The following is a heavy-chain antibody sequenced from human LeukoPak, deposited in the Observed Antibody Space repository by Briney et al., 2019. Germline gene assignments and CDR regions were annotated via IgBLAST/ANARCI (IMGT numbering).Heavy chain of an antibody. CDR2: INHSGST. V-gene: IGHV4-34*01. D-gene: IGHD6-19*01. J-gene: IGHJ1*01. Sequence: SETLSLTCAVYGGSFSGYYWSWIRQPPGKGLEWIGEINHSGSTNYNPSLKSRVTISVDTSKNQFSLKLSSVTAADTAVYYCARGIPFSRYSSGWHRGGYFQHWGQGTLVTVSS. CDR3: ARGIPFSRYSSGWHRGGYFQH. CDR1: GGSFSGYY.